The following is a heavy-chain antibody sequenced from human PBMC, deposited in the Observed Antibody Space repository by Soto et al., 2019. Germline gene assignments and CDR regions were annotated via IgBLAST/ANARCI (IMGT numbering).Heavy chain of an antibody. CDR2: ISYDGSNK. V-gene: IGHV3-30*03. J-gene: IGHJ4*02. Sequence: GGSLRLSCAASGFTFSSYGMHWVRQAPGKGLEWVAVISYDGSNKYYADSVKGRFTISRDNSKNTLYLQMNSLRAEDTAVYYCARGTDYWGQGTLVTVSS. CDR3: ARGTDY. CDR1: GFTFSSYG.